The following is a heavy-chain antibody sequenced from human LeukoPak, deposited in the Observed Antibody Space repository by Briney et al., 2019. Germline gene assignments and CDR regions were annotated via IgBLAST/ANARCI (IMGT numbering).Heavy chain of an antibody. Sequence: PGRSLRLSCAASGFTFSSYGMHWVRQAPGKGLEWVAVIWYDGSNKYYADSVKGRFTISRDNSKNTLYLQMNSLRAEDTAVYYCAKDFEWELPETFGFDYWGQGTLVTVSS. V-gene: IGHV3-33*06. D-gene: IGHD1-26*01. CDR1: GFTFSSYG. CDR2: IWYDGSNK. J-gene: IGHJ4*02. CDR3: AKDFEWELPETFGFDY.